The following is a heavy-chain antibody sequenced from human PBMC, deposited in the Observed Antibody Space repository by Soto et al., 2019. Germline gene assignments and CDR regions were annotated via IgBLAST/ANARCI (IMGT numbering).Heavy chain of an antibody. J-gene: IGHJ4*02. Sequence: PGGSLRLSCLASGFTFDDYTMYWVRQAPGKGLEWVSVINWDDRKTYYADSVRGRFTNTRDNNKNSLFLQMNGLRSNDTALYCCVKGDDNGPFDHWGPGTLVTVSS. CDR2: INWDDRKT. V-gene: IGHV3-43*01. CDR1: GFTFDDYT. D-gene: IGHD2-8*01. CDR3: VKGDDNGPFDH.